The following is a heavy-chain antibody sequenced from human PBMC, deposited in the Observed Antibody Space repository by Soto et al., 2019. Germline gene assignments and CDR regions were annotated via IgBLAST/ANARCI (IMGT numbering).Heavy chain of an antibody. V-gene: IGHV4-31*03. D-gene: IGHD6-6*01. J-gene: IGHJ5*02. CDR3: ARARPYHKVTWFDL. Sequence: SETLSLTCTVSSGSLSSGGYYWNWIRQHPVKGLEWIGYIYFTGITYSTPSLKSRVTLSVDTSKSQFSLELRSVTAADTAIYYCARARPYHKVTWFDLWGPGVLVTVSS. CDR2: IYFTGIT. CDR1: SGSLSSGGYY.